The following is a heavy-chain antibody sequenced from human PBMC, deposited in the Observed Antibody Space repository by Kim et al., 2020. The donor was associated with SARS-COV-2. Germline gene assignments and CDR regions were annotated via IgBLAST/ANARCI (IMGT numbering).Heavy chain of an antibody. V-gene: IGHV4-61*01. CDR3: VRLPDCGGECARFDV. CDR2: IYYTGTT. D-gene: IGHD2-21*01. Sequence: ETLSLTCSVSGDSVSSGLYYWSWVRQPPGKGLEYIGWIYYTGTTNYNPSLRGRVTTSIDMSKNQFSLRLTSVTAADTALYYCVRLPDCGGECARFDVWGRGTLVTVSS. CDR1: GDSVSSGLYY. J-gene: IGHJ2*01.